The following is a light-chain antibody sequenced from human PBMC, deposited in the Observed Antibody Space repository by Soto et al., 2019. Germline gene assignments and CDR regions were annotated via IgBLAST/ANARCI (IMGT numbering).Light chain of an antibody. CDR2: GAS. J-gene: IGKJ1*01. CDR1: QSVANN. CDR3: LQHNTWPPWT. V-gene: IGKV3-15*01. Sequence: DIVMTQSPATLSVSPGERATLSCRASQSVANNVAWYQQKPGQPPRLLIYGASTRAAGDAARFSGSGYGRQFSLTISSLQSEDFAIYNCLQHNTWPPWTVGQGTKVEV.